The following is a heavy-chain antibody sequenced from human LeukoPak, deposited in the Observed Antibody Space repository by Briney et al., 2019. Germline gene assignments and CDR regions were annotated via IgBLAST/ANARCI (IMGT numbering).Heavy chain of an antibody. Sequence: GGSLRLSCAASGFTFNSYNMNWVRQAPGKGLEWVSSITTSSTYMYYADSVKGRFTISRDNSKNTLYLQMNSLRAEDTAVYYCAKDTKDGYNQGTFDIWGQGTMVTVSS. D-gene: IGHD5-24*01. V-gene: IGHV3-21*04. J-gene: IGHJ3*02. CDR1: GFTFNSYN. CDR3: AKDTKDGYNQGTFDI. CDR2: ITTSSTYM.